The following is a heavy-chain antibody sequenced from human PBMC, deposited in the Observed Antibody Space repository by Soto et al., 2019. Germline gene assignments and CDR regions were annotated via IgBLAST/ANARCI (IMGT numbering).Heavy chain of an antibody. V-gene: IGHV4-30-4*01. J-gene: IGHJ6*04. CDR3: ARIRRFLEWLLPSPYYYYGMDV. D-gene: IGHD3-3*01. Sequence: SETLSLTCTVSGGSISSGDYYWSWVRQPPGKGLEWTGYIYYSGSTYYNPSLESRVTISVDTSKNQFSLKLSFVTAADTAVYYCARIRRFLEWLLPSPYYYYGMDVWGKGTTVTVSS. CDR1: GGSISSGDYY. CDR2: IYYSGST.